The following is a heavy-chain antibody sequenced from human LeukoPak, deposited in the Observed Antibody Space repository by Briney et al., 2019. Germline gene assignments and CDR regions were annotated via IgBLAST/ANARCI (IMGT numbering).Heavy chain of an antibody. CDR2: TWYGGSSK. D-gene: IGHD1-26*01. CDR1: GFPLRNYA. Sequence: GSSLTHLCAASGFPLRNYAMLWPREARGRALVWVAVTWYGGSSKYYPDTVQGPFTLSRDKTNNTLYLQQSGLTAEDTAVYYCASAWELLRSFDSWGQGTLVTVSS. J-gene: IGHJ4*02. CDR3: ASAWELLRSFDS. V-gene: IGHV3-30-3*01.